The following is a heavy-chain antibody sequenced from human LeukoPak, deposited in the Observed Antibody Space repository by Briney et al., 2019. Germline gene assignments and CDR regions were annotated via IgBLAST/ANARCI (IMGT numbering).Heavy chain of an antibody. CDR1: GFTFSSHA. Sequence: GGSLRLSCAASGFTFSSHALNWVRQAPGKGLEWVSAICGSGGCTHYADSVKGRFTISRDNSKNTVYLQMNSLRAEDTALYYCAKDQNTVATAPFDYWGLGTLVTVSS. CDR2: ICGSGGCT. CDR3: AKDQNTVATAPFDY. J-gene: IGHJ4*02. V-gene: IGHV3-23*01. D-gene: IGHD4-17*01.